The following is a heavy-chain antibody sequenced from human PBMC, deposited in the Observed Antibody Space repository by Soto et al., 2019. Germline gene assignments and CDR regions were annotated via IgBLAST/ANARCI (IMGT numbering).Heavy chain of an antibody. CDR2: ISAYNGNT. CDR3: ACFTVGVAVAGLFDY. J-gene: IGHJ4*02. D-gene: IGHD6-19*01. Sequence: ASVKVSCKASGYTLTSYGISWVRQAPGQGLEWMGWISAYNGNTNYAQKLQGRVTMTTDTSTSTAYMELRSLRSDDTAVYYCACFTVGVAVAGLFDYWGQGTLVTVSS. CDR1: GYTLTSYG. V-gene: IGHV1-18*01.